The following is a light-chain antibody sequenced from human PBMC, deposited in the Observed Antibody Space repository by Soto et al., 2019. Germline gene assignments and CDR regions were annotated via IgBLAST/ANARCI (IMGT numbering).Light chain of an antibody. CDR3: HQYNTFWT. J-gene: IGKJ1*01. V-gene: IGKV1-5*01. Sequence: DIQMTQSPSTLSAFVGDRVTITCRASQSVNSWLAWYQQRPGKAPKLLIYDASTLESGVPSRFSGSGSGTEFTLTISSLQPDDFATYYCHQYNTFWTFGQGTKVDIK. CDR1: QSVNSW. CDR2: DAS.